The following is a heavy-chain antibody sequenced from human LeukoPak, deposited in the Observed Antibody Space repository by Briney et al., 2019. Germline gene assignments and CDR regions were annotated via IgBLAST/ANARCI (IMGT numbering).Heavy chain of an antibody. D-gene: IGHD4-17*01. CDR1: GGSLSGHY. V-gene: IGHV4-39*01. J-gene: IGHJ5*02. CDR2: IYYSGST. CDR3: ARHFMTTVTSGFDP. Sequence: SETLSLTCTVSGGSLSGHYWGWIRQPPGKGLEWIGSIYYSGSTYYNPSLKSRVTISVDTSKNQFSLKLSSVTAADTAVYYCARHFMTTVTSGFDPWGQGTLVTVSS.